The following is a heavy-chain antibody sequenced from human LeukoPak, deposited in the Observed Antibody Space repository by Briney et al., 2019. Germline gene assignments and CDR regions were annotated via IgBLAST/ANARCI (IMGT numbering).Heavy chain of an antibody. D-gene: IGHD2-2*01. CDR3: ARDESPGYCSSTSCYAMGSFDY. V-gene: IGHV3-7*01. CDR1: GFTFSSYW. CDR2: IKQDGSEK. Sequence: GGSLRLSCAASGFTFSSYWMSWVRQAPGKGLEWVANIKQDGSEKYYVDSVKGRFTTSRDNAKNSLYLQMNSLRAEDTAVYYCARDESPGYCSSTSCYAMGSFDYWGQGTLVTVSS. J-gene: IGHJ4*02.